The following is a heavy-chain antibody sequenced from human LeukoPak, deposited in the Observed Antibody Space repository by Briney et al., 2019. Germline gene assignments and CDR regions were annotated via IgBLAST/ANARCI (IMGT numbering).Heavy chain of an antibody. CDR3: ANYYDSSGYYALDM. D-gene: IGHD3-22*01. CDR2: ISYDGIVK. CDR1: GFAFSTYG. V-gene: IGHV3-30*18. Sequence: AGGSLRLSCAASGFAFSTYGMHWVRQAPGRGLEWVAVISYDGIVKHYTDSVKGRFTISRDNAKNSLYLEMNSLTAEDTAVYYCANYYDSSGYYALDMWGQGTMVTVSP. J-gene: IGHJ3*02.